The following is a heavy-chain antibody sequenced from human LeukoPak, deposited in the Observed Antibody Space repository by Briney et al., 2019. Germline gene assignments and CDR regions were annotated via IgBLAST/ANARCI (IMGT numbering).Heavy chain of an antibody. Sequence: TGGSLRLSCAASGFTFSDSTLYWVRQASGKGLEWVGRIRRKTDTYVTAYAASVKGRFTISRDDSKNTAYLQMNSLTTEDTAVYYCIGQNYYERSGYSYPEYWGQGTLVTVSS. CDR3: IGQNYYERSGYSYPEY. CDR2: IRRKTDTYVT. J-gene: IGHJ4*02. CDR1: GFTFSDST. V-gene: IGHV3-73*01. D-gene: IGHD3-22*01.